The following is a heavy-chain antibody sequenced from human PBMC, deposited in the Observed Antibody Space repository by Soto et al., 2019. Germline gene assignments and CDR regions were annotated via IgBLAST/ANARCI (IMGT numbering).Heavy chain of an antibody. Sequence: SETMSLTCAVSGGSISSGGYSWNWIRQTPGKGLEWIGYIYHSGFTHYNPSLKSRVTISVDKSKNQFSLTLTSVTAADTAVYFCARDQLEGNWFDPWGQGTLVTVSS. CDR2: IYHSGFT. CDR3: ARDQLEGNWFDP. V-gene: IGHV4-30-2*01. J-gene: IGHJ5*02. D-gene: IGHD1-1*01. CDR1: GGSISSGGYS.